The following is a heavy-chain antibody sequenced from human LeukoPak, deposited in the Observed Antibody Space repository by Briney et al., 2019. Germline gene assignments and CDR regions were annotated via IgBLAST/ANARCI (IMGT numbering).Heavy chain of an antibody. CDR3: ARTSGSGSEGGWFDP. CDR1: GGTFSSDT. J-gene: IGHJ5*02. V-gene: IGHV1-69*02. CDR2: LIPILGIA. Sequence: ASVTVSCKXSGGTFSSDTISWVPQAPGQGLAWMGRLIPILGIANYSQKFQGRVTITADKSTSTAYMELSSLRSEATAVYYCARTSGSGSEGGWFDPWGQGTLVTVSS. D-gene: IGHD3-10*01.